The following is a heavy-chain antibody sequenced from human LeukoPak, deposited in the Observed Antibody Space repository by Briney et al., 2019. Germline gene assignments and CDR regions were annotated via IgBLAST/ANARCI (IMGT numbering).Heavy chain of an antibody. CDR3: ARAGYYYDSSADFDY. Sequence: GGSLRLSCAASGFTFSSYSMNWVRQAPGKGLEWVSYIGGSGTTIYYADSVKGRFTISRDNAKNSLYLQMNSLRAEDTAVYYCARAGYYYDSSADFDYWGQGTLVTVSS. CDR1: GFTFSSYS. V-gene: IGHV3-48*04. D-gene: IGHD3-22*01. J-gene: IGHJ4*02. CDR2: IGGSGTTI.